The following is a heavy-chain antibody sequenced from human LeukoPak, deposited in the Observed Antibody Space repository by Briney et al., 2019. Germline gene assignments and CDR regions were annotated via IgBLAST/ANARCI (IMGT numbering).Heavy chain of an antibody. Sequence: AGGSLRPSCAASGFTFSSYAVSWVRQAPGKGLEWVSVFYSGGTTNYADSVEGRFTISRDNSKNTLYLQMNSLRAEDTAVYYCAREQFGYFDYWGQGTLVTVSS. D-gene: IGHD3-10*01. CDR1: GFTFSSYA. CDR2: FYSGGTT. CDR3: AREQFGYFDY. J-gene: IGHJ4*02. V-gene: IGHV3-66*01.